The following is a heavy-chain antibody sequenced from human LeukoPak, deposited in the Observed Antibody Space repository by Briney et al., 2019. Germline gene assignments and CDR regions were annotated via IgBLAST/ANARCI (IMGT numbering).Heavy chain of an antibody. Sequence: GRSLRLSCAASGFTFSSYGMNWVRQAPGKGLEWVSYISSSGSTIYYADSVKGRFTISRDNAKNSLYLQMNSLRAEDMAVYYCAELGITMIGGVWGKGTTVTISS. V-gene: IGHV3-48*04. D-gene: IGHD3-10*02. CDR3: AELGITMIGGV. J-gene: IGHJ6*04. CDR1: GFTFSSYG. CDR2: ISSSGSTI.